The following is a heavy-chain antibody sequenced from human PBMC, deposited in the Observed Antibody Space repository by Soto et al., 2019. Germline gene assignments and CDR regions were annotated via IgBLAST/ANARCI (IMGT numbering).Heavy chain of an antibody. CDR3: ATGLHGGPATIEVAY. Sequence: QVQLVQSGAEVKKPGSSVKVSCKASGGTFSTDAFSWVRQAPGQGLEWMGGIIPIFGTANYAQKFHGRVTITADESTSTAYMELSSLRSDDTAVYYCATGLHGGPATIEVAYWGQETLVTVSS. CDR2: IIPIFGTA. D-gene: IGHD2-2*02. J-gene: IGHJ4*02. CDR1: GGTFSTDA. V-gene: IGHV1-69*01.